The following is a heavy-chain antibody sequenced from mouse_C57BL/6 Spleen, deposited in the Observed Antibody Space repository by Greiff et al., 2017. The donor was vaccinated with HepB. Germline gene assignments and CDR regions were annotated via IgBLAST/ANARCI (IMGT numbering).Heavy chain of an antibody. J-gene: IGHJ3*01. CDR3: ARDFRYDYDGGGLFAY. V-gene: IGHV5-4*01. D-gene: IGHD2-4*01. Sequence: EVKLVESGGGLVKPGGSLKLSCAASGFTFSSYAMSWVRQTPEKRLEWVATISDGGSYTYYPDNVKGRFTISRDNAKNNLYLQMSHLKSEDTAMYYCARDFRYDYDGGGLFAYWGQGTLVTVSA. CDR1: GFTFSSYA. CDR2: ISDGGSYT.